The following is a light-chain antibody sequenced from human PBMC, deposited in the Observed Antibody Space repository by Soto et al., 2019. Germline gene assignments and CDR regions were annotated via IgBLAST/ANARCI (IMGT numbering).Light chain of an antibody. J-gene: IGKJ4*01. CDR1: QSISTY. CDR3: QQSSSIPLT. CDR2: AAS. V-gene: IGKV1-39*01. Sequence: DIQMTQSPCSLSASVRDRITITCRASQSISTYLNWYQQKPGKAPKLLIYAASNLLSGVPSRFSGSGSGTDFTLTISSLQPEDFATYYCQQSSSIPLTFGGGTKVDIK.